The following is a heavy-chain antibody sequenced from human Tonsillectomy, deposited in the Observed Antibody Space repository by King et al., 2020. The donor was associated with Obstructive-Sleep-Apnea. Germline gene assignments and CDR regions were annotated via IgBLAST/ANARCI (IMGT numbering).Heavy chain of an antibody. CDR1: GYTFTKYW. V-gene: IGHV5-51*01. CDR2: IYPGDSDT. J-gene: IGHJ3*02. Sequence: VQLVESGAEVKKPGESLKISCKTSGYTFTKYWNGWVRQVPGKVLEWMGMIYPGDSDTSYGPSLQGQGTISDDKSISTTFVQWSSLKASDTAMYYCATSIVTTVGGVFDIWGQGTMVTVSS. D-gene: IGHD5-12*01. CDR3: ATSIVTTVGGVFDI.